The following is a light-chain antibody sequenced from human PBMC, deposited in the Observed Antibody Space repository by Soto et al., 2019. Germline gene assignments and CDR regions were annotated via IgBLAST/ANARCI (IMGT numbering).Light chain of an antibody. CDR1: QSISSW. Sequence: DIQITQSPSTLSASVGDRVTIACRASQSISSWLAWYQQRPGKAPKLLIYAASNLQSGVPSRFSGSGSGTDFTFIISSLKPEDHATYYCQPTYSKPACTIVQGTKV. CDR3: QPTYSKPACT. CDR2: AAS. J-gene: IGKJ1*01. V-gene: IGKV1-39*01.